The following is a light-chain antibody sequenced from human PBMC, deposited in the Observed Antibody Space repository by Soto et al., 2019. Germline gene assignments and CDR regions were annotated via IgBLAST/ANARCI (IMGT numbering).Light chain of an antibody. CDR1: QSISSW. CDR3: QQYNSYSPNT. CDR2: KAS. J-gene: IGKJ5*01. Sequence: DIQMTQSPSTLSASVGDRVTITCRASQSISSWLAWYQQKPGKAPKLLIYKASSLESGVPSRFSGSGSGTEFTLTISSLQPDDFATYYCQQYNSYSPNTFGHRTRLKIK. V-gene: IGKV1-5*03.